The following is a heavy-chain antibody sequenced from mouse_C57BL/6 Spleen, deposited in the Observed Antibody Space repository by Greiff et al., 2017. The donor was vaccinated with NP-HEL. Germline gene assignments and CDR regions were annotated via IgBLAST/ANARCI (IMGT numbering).Heavy chain of an antibody. CDR2: IDPSDSYT. CDR3: ARILYYYGSSD. Sequence: VQLQQPGAELVRPGTSVKLSCKASGYTFTSYWMHWVKQRPGQGLEWIGVIDPSDSYTNYNQKFKGKATLTVDTYSSTAYMQLSSLTSEDSAVYYCARILYYYGSSDWGQGTTLTVSS. V-gene: IGHV1-59*01. J-gene: IGHJ2*01. D-gene: IGHD1-1*01. CDR1: GYTFTSYW.